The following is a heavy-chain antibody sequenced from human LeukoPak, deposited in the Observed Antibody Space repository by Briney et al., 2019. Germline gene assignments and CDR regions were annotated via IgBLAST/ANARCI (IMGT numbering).Heavy chain of an antibody. Sequence: PGGSLRLSCAASGFTFSSYLMYWVRQAPGKGPVWVSSIKTDGRITNHADSVKGRFTISRDNAKNTVYLQMNSLRAEDTAVYYCVRGITGRNDYWGQGTLVTVSS. D-gene: IGHD1-26*01. CDR2: IKTDGRIT. V-gene: IGHV3-74*01. J-gene: IGHJ4*02. CDR1: GFTFSSYL. CDR3: VRGITGRNDY.